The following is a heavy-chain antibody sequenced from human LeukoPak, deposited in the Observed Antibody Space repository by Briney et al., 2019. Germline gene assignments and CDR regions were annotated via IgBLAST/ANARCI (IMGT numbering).Heavy chain of an antibody. Sequence: GGSLRLSCAASGFTFSSYWMHWVRQAPGKGPVWVSRIKGDGSDTTYVDSVKGRFTISRDNARNTLFLQMNSLRAEDTAVYYCARAERYFDWFTRPGGMDVWGQGTTVTVSS. J-gene: IGHJ6*02. CDR3: ARAERYFDWFTRPGGMDV. CDR1: GFTFSSYW. D-gene: IGHD3-9*01. CDR2: IKGDGSDT. V-gene: IGHV3-74*01.